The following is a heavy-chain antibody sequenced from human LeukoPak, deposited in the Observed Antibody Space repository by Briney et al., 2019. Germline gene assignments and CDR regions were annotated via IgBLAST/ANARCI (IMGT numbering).Heavy chain of an antibody. Sequence: GGSLRLSCVASGLSFSSHWMSWVRQAPEKGLEWVGNIKQDGSDKYHADSVKGRFTISRDNAKNSLYLQISSLRAEDTAVYYCATQTYALFDYWGQGTLVTVSS. J-gene: IGHJ4*02. D-gene: IGHD2-2*01. CDR1: GLSFSSHW. V-gene: IGHV3-7*03. CDR2: IKQDGSDK. CDR3: ATQTYALFDY.